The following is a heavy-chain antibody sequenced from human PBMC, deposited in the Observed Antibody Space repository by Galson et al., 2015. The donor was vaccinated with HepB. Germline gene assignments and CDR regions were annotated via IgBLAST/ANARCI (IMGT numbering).Heavy chain of an antibody. D-gene: IGHD6-19*01. CDR3: ARCHRVYNSGWSETVDS. V-gene: IGHV3-9*01. J-gene: IGHJ5*01. CDR2: VSWNSGNI. CDR1: GFKFDDYA. Sequence: SLRLSCAASGFKFDDYAMHWVRQAPGKGLEWVSGVSWNSGNIDHADSVKGRFTISRDNAKNSLYLQVNSLRAEDTAVYYCARCHRVYNSGWSETVDSWGHGTLVTVSS.